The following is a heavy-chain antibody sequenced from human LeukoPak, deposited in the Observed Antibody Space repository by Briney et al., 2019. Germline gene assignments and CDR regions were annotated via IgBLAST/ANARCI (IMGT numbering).Heavy chain of an antibody. J-gene: IGHJ4*02. CDR1: GFTFSSYG. CDR2: ISYDGSNK. CDR3: AKDQLRYSSGWYVHPIDY. Sequence: PGRSLRLSSAASGFTFSSYGMHWVRQAPGKGLEWVAVISYDGSNKYYADSVKGRFTISRDNPNNTLYLQMNSLRAEDTAVYYCAKDQLRYSSGWYVHPIDYWGQGTLVTVSS. D-gene: IGHD6-19*01. V-gene: IGHV3-30*18.